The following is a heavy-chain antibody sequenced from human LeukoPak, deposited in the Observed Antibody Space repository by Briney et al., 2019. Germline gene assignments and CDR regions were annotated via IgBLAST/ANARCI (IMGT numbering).Heavy chain of an antibody. CDR2: IYYSKNT. D-gene: IGHD5-18*01. V-gene: IGHV4-39*01. Sequence: SETLSLTCTVSGGSISGSGAYWGWIRQPPGKGLEWIGSIYYSKNTYYNPSLKSRVTVSADTSKNQFSLTLGPVSATDTAVYYCVSPRGLRYGSFDYWGQGTLVAVSS. CDR1: GGSISGSGAY. J-gene: IGHJ4*02. CDR3: VSPRGLRYGSFDY.